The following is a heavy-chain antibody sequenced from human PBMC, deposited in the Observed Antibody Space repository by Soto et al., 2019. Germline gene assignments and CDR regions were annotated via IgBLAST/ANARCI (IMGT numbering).Heavy chain of an antibody. D-gene: IGHD5-18*01. CDR3: ARDRPDSYGLDY. CDR2: IYYSGST. Sequence: SETLSLTCTVSGGSISSYYWSWIRQPPGKGLEWIGYIYYSGSTNYNPSLKSRVTISVDTSKNQFSLKLSSVTAADTAVYYCARDRPDSYGLDYWGQGTLVTVSS. V-gene: IGHV4-59*01. CDR1: GGSISSYY. J-gene: IGHJ4*02.